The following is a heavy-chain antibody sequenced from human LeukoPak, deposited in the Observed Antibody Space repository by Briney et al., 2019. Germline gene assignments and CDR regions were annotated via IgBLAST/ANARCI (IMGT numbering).Heavy chain of an antibody. Sequence: SVKVSCKASGGTFSSYAISWVRQAPGQGLEWMGGIIPIFGTANYAQKFQGRVTITTDESTSTAYMELSSLRSEDTAVYYCARTATIGYYFDCWGQGTLVTVSS. CDR2: IIPIFGTA. CDR1: GGTFSSYA. V-gene: IGHV1-69*05. D-gene: IGHD5-24*01. CDR3: ARTATIGYYFDC. J-gene: IGHJ4*02.